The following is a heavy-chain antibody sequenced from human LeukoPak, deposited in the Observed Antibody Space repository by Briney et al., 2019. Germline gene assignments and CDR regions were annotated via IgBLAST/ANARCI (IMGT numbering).Heavy chain of an antibody. CDR3: ARYNPLGYCSSTSCLAFDY. D-gene: IGHD2-2*01. V-gene: IGHV4-59*12. CDR2: IYYSGTT. CDR1: GGSISNYY. Sequence: SETLSLTCTVSGGSISNYYWNWIRQPPGKGLEWIGYIYYSGTTNYNPSLKSRVTISVDKSKNQFSLKLSSVTAADTAVYYCARYNPLGYCSSTSCLAFDYWGQGTLVTVSS. J-gene: IGHJ4*02.